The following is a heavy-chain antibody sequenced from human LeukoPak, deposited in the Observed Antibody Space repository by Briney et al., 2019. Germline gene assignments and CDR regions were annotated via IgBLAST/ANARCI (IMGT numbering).Heavy chain of an antibody. Sequence: SQTLSLTCTLSGGSISSGVAYWSWIRQHPGKGLEWIGYIYFSGSTYYNPSLKRRVTIPVDTSKNQFSLKLTSVTAADTAVYYCATSGYGRDAFDIWGQGTMVTVSP. D-gene: IGHD5-12*01. J-gene: IGHJ3*02. CDR3: ATSGYGRDAFDI. V-gene: IGHV4-31*03. CDR1: GGSISSGVAY. CDR2: IYFSGST.